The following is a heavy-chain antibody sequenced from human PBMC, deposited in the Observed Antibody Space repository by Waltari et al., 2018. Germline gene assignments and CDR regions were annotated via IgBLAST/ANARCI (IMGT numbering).Heavy chain of an antibody. D-gene: IGHD3-22*01. CDR3: ARDHSSGYA. CDR1: GFTFSSYA. CDR2: ISYDGSNK. Sequence: QVQLVESGGGVVQPGRSLRLSCAASGFTFSSYAMHWVRQAPGKGLGWVAVISYDGSNKYYADSVKGRFTISRDNSKNTLYLQMNSLRAEDTAVYYCARDHSSGYAWGQGTLVTVSS. J-gene: IGHJ5*02. V-gene: IGHV3-30-3*01.